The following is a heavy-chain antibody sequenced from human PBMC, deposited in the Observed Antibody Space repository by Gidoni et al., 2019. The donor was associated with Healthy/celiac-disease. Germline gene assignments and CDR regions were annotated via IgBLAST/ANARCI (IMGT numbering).Heavy chain of an antibody. CDR3: TRRPSGGTLYYYYGMDV. V-gene: IGHV3-73*01. Sequence: EVQLVESGGGLVQPGGSLKLSCAASGFTFSGAAMHWVRQASGKGLDWVGRIRSKANSYATAYAASVKGRFTISRDDSKNTAYLQMNSLKTEDTAVYYCTRRPSGGTLYYYYGMDVWGQGTTVTVSS. CDR2: IRSKANSYAT. CDR1: GFTFSGAA. J-gene: IGHJ6*02.